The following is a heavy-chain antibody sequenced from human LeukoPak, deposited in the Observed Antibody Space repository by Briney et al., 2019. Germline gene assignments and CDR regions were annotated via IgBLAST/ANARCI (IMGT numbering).Heavy chain of an antibody. CDR3: ARERIVVVVAATLSQGGWFDP. J-gene: IGHJ5*02. CDR2: IYYNGNT. V-gene: IGHV4-39*07. D-gene: IGHD2-15*01. CDR1: VGSIGRSSYY. Sequence: SETLSLTCTVSVGSIGRSSYYWGWIRQPPGKGLEWIGNIYYNGNTDYNPSLKSRVTISVDTPKNQFSLKLSSVTAADTAVYYCARERIVVVVAATLSQGGWFDPWGQGTLVTVSS.